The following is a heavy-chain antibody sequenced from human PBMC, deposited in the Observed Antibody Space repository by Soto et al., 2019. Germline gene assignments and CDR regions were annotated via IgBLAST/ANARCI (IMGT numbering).Heavy chain of an antibody. Sequence: SETLSLTCTVSGGSISSSSYYWGWIRQPPGKGLEWIGSIYYSGSTYYNPSLKSRVTISVDTSKNQFSLKLSSVTAADTAVYYCARADYATNWCDPWGQGALVTVSS. V-gene: IGHV4-39*01. CDR1: GGSISSSSYY. D-gene: IGHD3-16*01. CDR2: IYYSGST. J-gene: IGHJ5*02. CDR3: ARADYATNWCDP.